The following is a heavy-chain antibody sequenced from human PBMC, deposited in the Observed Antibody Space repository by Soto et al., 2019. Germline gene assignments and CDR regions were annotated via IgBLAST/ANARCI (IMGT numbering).Heavy chain of an antibody. CDR3: ARGRYGDY. D-gene: IGHD1-1*01. V-gene: IGHV1-18*01. J-gene: IGHJ4*02. Sequence: QVHLVQSGAEVKKPGASVKVSCKGSGYDFTTYGITWVRQAPGQGLEWMAWISAHNGNTDYAPKLQGRVTVTRDTYTKTAYMELRSWRSDDTAVYHCARGRYGDYWGQGALVTVSS. CDR2: ISAHNGNT. CDR1: GYDFTTYG.